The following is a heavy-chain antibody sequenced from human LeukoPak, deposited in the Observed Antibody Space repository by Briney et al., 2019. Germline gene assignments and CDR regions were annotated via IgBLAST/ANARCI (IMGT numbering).Heavy chain of an antibody. J-gene: IGHJ6*02. Sequence: GASVKVSCKASGYTFTSYYIHWVRQAPGQGLEWMGWINPNSGGTNYAQKFQGRVTMTRDTSISTAYMELSRLRSDDTAVYYCAIPGWSSTYYYYYYGMDVWGQGTTVTVSS. V-gene: IGHV1-2*02. CDR3: AIPGWSSTYYYYYYGMDV. D-gene: IGHD2-15*01. CDR1: GYTFTSYY. CDR2: INPNSGGT.